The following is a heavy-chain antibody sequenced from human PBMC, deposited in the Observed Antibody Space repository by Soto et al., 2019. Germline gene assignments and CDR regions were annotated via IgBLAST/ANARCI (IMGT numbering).Heavy chain of an antibody. D-gene: IGHD2-2*02. CDR1: GYIFTSYY. V-gene: IGHV1-46*01. CDR3: ARDYTLKGHYGVDV. J-gene: IGHJ6*02. CDR2: IHPSGGTT. Sequence: QEQLVQSGGEVKKPGASVKLSCKASGYIFTSYYIHWVRQGPGQGLEWMGMIHPSGGTTRFPQNFQDRVTMSSDTSTSTVYMELTSLRPDDTAVYFCARDYTLKGHYGVDVWGQGTTVTVSS.